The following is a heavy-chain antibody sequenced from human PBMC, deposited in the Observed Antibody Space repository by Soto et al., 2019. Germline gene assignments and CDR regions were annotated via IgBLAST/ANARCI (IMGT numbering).Heavy chain of an antibody. CDR3: ARGRPFGRFLEWLTQSGYYYYYMDV. D-gene: IGHD3-3*01. CDR2: INHSGST. J-gene: IGHJ6*03. Sequence: SETLSLTCAVYGGSFSGYYWSWIRQPPGKGLEWIGEINHSGSTNYNPSLKSRVTISVDTSKNQFSLKLSSVTAADTAVYYCARGRPFGRFLEWLTQSGYYYYYMDVWGKGTTVTVSS. V-gene: IGHV4-34*01. CDR1: GGSFSGYY.